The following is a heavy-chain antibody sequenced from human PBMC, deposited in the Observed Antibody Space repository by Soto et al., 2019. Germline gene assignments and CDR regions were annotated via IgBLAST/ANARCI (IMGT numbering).Heavy chain of an antibody. CDR1: GVSISDTSYY. CDR2: IYFNGNT. D-gene: IGHD3-10*01. CDR3: ARPGSY. V-gene: IGHV4-39*01. Sequence: QLQLQESGPGLVKPSETLSLTCNVSGVSISDTSYYWGWIRQPPGKGLEWIGTIYFNGNTFYNPSLKSRLTISVDTSKNQILLRLTSVTAADTAVYYFARPGSYWGQGTLVAVSS. J-gene: IGHJ4*02.